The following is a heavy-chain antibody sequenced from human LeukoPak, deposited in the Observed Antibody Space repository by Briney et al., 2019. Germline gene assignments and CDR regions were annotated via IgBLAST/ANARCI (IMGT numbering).Heavy chain of an antibody. V-gene: IGHV3-30*04. CDR1: GFTFSSYA. Sequence: GGSLRLSCAASGFTFSSYAMHWVRQAPGKGLEWVAVISYDGSNKYYADSVKGRFTISRDNSKNTLYLQMNSLRAEDTAVYYCARDNGYSYGRGFDYWGQGTLVTVSS. CDR3: ARDNGYSYGRGFDY. CDR2: ISYDGSNK. D-gene: IGHD5-18*01. J-gene: IGHJ4*02.